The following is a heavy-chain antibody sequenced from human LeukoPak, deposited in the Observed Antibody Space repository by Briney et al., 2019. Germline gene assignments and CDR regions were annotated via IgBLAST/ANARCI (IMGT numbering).Heavy chain of an antibody. Sequence: GGSLRLSCAASGFTFSSYGMHWVRQAPGKGLEWVSSISSSSNYIYYADSVKGRFTISGDNAKNSLYLQMNSLRAEDTAVYYCARDPSSGWYLKGWFDPWGQGTLVTVSS. J-gene: IGHJ5*02. CDR3: ARDPSSGWYLKGWFDP. CDR2: ISSSSNYI. CDR1: GFTFSSYG. D-gene: IGHD6-19*01. V-gene: IGHV3-21*01.